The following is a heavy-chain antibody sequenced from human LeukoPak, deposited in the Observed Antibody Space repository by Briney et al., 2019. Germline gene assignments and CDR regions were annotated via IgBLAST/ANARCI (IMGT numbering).Heavy chain of an antibody. J-gene: IGHJ4*02. V-gene: IGHV4-59*08. CDR3: ARHRGTGPTGDLDY. D-gene: IGHD3/OR15-3a*01. CDR2: TYYSGST. CDR1: GGSISSYY. Sequence: SETLSLTCTVSGGSISSYYWSWIRQPPGKGLEWIGYTYYSGSTNYNPSLKSRVTISVDTSKNQFSLKLSSVTAADTAVYYCARHRGTGPTGDLDYWGQGTLVTVSS.